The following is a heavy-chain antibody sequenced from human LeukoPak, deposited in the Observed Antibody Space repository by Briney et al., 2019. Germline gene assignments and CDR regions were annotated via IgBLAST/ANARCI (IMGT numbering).Heavy chain of an antibody. CDR3: ARHLTYYYDSSGYAPIDY. Sequence: GESLKISCRGSGYTFVDYWSGWVRQMPGKGLEWIGFIYPSDSDTRYSPSFQGQVTISADKSISTAYLQWSSLKASDTAMYYCARHLTYYYDSSGYAPIDYWGQGTLATVSS. CDR1: GYTFVDYW. V-gene: IGHV5-51*01. D-gene: IGHD3-22*01. CDR2: IYPSDSDT. J-gene: IGHJ4*02.